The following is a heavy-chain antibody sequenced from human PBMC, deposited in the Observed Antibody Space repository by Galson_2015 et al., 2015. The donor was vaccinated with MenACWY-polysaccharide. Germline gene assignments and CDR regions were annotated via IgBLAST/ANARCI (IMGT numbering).Heavy chain of an antibody. Sequence: ETLSLTCVVYGGSFTNYYWTWIRQSAGKGLEWIGEIKHSGLTNYNPSLRSRVTVSVDPSKNQFSMNLTSVTAADAGVYYCARAWSSGYYSDFWGQGTPVTVSS. J-gene: IGHJ4*02. CDR1: GGSFTNYY. V-gene: IGHV4-34*01. D-gene: IGHD3-3*01. CDR3: ARAWSSGYYSDF. CDR2: IKHSGLT.